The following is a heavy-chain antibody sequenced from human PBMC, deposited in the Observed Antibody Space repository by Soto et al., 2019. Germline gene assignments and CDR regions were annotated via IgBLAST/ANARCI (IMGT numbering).Heavy chain of an antibody. V-gene: IGHV4-31*03. J-gene: IGHJ3*02. CDR3: ARLPVKLYYDSSGYGSDAFDI. CDR2: IYYSGST. CDR1: GGSISSGGYY. D-gene: IGHD3-22*01. Sequence: PSETLSLTCTVSGGSISSGGYYWSWIRQHPGKGLEWIGYIYYSGSTYYNPSLKSRVTISVDTSKNQFSLKLSSVTAADTAVYYFARLPVKLYYDSSGYGSDAFDIWGQGTMVTVSS.